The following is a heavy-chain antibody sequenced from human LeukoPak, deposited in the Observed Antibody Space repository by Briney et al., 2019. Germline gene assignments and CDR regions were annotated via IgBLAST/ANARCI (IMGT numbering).Heavy chain of an antibody. J-gene: IGHJ4*02. CDR2: IKQDGSET. D-gene: IGHD6-19*01. CDR3: ARDNIPRYSSGLDYFDY. CDR1: GFTFSSYW. V-gene: IGHV3-7*01. Sequence: PGGSLRLSCAASGFTFSSYWMTWVRQAPGKGREWVANIKQDGSETYYVDSVKGRFTISRDNDKNSLYLQMNSLRAEDTAVYYCARDNIPRYSSGLDYFDYWGQGTLVTVSS.